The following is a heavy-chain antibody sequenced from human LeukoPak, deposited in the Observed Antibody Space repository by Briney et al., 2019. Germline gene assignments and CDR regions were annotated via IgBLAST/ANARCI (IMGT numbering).Heavy chain of an antibody. CDR1: GYTFTGYY. D-gene: IGHD2-21*01. CDR3: ARDHCGGDCAQH. J-gene: IGHJ1*01. Sequence: ASVKVSCKASGYTFTGYYMHWVRLAPGQGLEWMGWISAYNGNTNYAQKLQGRVTMTTDTSTSTAYMELRSLRSDDTAVYYCARDHCGGDCAQHWGQGTLVTVSS. CDR2: ISAYNGNT. V-gene: IGHV1-18*04.